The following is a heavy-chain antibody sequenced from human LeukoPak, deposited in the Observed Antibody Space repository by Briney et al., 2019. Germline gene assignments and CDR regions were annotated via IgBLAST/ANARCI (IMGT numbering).Heavy chain of an antibody. CDR3: ARIDSGSYYDLASDY. D-gene: IGHD1-26*01. CDR1: GGTFSSYA. CDR2: IIPIFGTA. J-gene: IGHJ4*02. Sequence: ASVKVSCKASGGTFSSYAISWVRQAPGQGLEWMGGIIPIFGTANYAQKFQGRVTITADKSTSTAYMELSSLRSEDTAVYYCARIDSGSYYDLASDYWGQGTLVTVSS. V-gene: IGHV1-69*06.